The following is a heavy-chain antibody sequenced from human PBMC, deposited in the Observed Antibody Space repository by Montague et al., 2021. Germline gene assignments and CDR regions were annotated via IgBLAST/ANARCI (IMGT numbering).Heavy chain of an antibody. CDR3: ARYTYYYCDY. V-gene: IGHV3-7*05. D-gene: IGHD1-26*01. J-gene: IGHJ4*02. CDR2: IRDDGGAT. Sequence: LRLSCAASGFTFSASWMSWVRQAPGKGLEWVAHIRDDGGATYHVDSVKGRFTISRDNAKNSLYPQMSSLRAEDTAVYYCARYTYYYCDYWGQGTLVTVSS. CDR1: GFTFSASW.